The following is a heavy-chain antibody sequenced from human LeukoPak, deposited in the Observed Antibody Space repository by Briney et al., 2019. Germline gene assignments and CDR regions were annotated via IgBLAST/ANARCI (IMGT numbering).Heavy chain of an antibody. Sequence: SETLSLTCTVSGGSISSYYWSWIRQPPGKGLEWIGYIYYSGSTNYNPSLKSRVTISVDTSKNQFSLKLSSVTAADTAVYYCARVRYSYGYVRAFDIWGQGTMVTVSS. CDR3: ARVRYSYGYVRAFDI. CDR2: IYYSGST. V-gene: IGHV4-59*01. J-gene: IGHJ3*02. D-gene: IGHD5-18*01. CDR1: GGSISSYY.